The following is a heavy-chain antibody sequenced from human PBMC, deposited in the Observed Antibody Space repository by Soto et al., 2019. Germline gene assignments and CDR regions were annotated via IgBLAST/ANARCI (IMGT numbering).Heavy chain of an antibody. CDR3: ARDNGYSYGYTLGH. V-gene: IGHV4-4*02. J-gene: IGHJ4*02. CDR2: IYHSGST. Sequence: SEALSLTCAVSGGSISSSNWWSWVRQPPGKGLEWIGEIYHSGSTNYNPSLKSRVTISVDKSKNQFSLKLSSVTAADTAVYYCARDNGYSYGYTLGHWGQGTLVTVSS. D-gene: IGHD5-18*01. CDR1: GGSISSSNW.